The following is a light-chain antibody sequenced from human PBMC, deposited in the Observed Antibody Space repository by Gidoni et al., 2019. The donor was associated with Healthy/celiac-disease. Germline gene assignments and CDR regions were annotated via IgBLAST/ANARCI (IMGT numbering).Light chain of an antibody. CDR3: QQYNSYSVT. J-gene: IGKJ1*01. CDR1: QSISSW. Sequence: DIQITQSPSTRSASVGDRVTITCRASQSISSWLDWYQQQPGKAPKLLIYDASRLESGVPTRFSGRGYGTEFTLTIGSLQPDDFATYYGQQYNSYSVTFGQGTKVEIK. CDR2: DAS. V-gene: IGKV1-5*01.